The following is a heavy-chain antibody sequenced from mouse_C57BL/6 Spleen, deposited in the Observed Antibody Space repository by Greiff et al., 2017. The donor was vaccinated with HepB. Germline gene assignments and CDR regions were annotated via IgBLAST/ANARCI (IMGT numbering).Heavy chain of an antibody. J-gene: IGHJ1*03. CDR2: IYPGDGDT. CDR3: AREEAYDYPYFDV. CDR1: GYAFSSSW. D-gene: IGHD2-4*01. V-gene: IGHV1-82*01. Sequence: VQLQQSGPELVKPGASVKISCKASGYAFSSSWMNWVKQRPGKGLEWIGRIYPGDGDTNYNGKFKGKATLTADKSSSTAYMQLSSLTSEDSAVYFCAREEAYDYPYFDVWGTGTTVTVSS.